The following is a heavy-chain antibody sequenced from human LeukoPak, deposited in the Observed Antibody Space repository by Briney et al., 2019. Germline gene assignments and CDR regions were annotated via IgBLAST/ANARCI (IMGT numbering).Heavy chain of an antibody. J-gene: IGHJ4*02. CDR3: ARGCSSWLSYFDY. D-gene: IGHD6-13*01. CDR2: ISYDGSDK. CDR1: GFTFSSYG. Sequence: GGSLRLSCAASGFTFSSYGMHWVRQAPGKGLEWVAVISYDGSDKYYADSVKGRFTISRDNSQDTLYLQMNSLRAEDTAVHYCARGCSSWLSYFDYCGQGTLVTVSS. V-gene: IGHV3-30*03.